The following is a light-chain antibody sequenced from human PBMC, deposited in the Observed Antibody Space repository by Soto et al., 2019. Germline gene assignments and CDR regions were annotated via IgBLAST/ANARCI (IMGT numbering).Light chain of an antibody. J-gene: IGKJ2*01. V-gene: IGKV1-33*01. CDR1: QDISNY. Sequence: DIQMTQSPSSLSASVGDRVTITCQASQDISNYLNWYQQKPGKAPKLLIYDASNLETGVPSRFSGSGSGTDFTSTISSLQSEDIATYYCQQYDNLPYTFGQGTKPEIK. CDR2: DAS. CDR3: QQYDNLPYT.